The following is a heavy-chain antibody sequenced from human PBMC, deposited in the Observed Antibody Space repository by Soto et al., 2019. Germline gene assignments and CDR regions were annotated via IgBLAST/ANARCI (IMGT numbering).Heavy chain of an antibody. CDR2: INRGSSTI. D-gene: IGHD5-12*01. V-gene: IGHV3-48*02. J-gene: IGHJ4*02. Sequence: EVQLVESGGGLVQPGGSLRLSCAASGFPFSSYAMNWVRQAPGKGLEWVSYINRGSSTIYYADSAKGRFTISRDNAKNSLYLQMTSLRDEDTAVYFCVRDRGYTGYDLQYWGQGALVAVSS. CDR1: GFPFSSYA. CDR3: VRDRGYTGYDLQY.